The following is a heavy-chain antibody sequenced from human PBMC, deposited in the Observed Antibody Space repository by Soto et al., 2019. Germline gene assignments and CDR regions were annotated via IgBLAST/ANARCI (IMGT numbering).Heavy chain of an antibody. V-gene: IGHV3-23*01. CDR2: ISGSGGST. J-gene: IGHJ5*02. Sequence: GGSLRLSCAASGFTFSSYAMSWVRQAPGKGLEWVSAISGSGGSTYYADSVKGRFTISRDNSKNTLYLQMNSLRAEDTAVYYCAKSHEYGGEYNWFDPWGQGTLVTVSS. D-gene: IGHD4-17*01. CDR1: GFTFSSYA. CDR3: AKSHEYGGEYNWFDP.